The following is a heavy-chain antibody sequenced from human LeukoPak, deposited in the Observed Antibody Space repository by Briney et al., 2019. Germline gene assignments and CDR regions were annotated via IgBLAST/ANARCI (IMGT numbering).Heavy chain of an antibody. J-gene: IGHJ4*02. D-gene: IGHD2-15*01. CDR1: GGSFSGYY. CDR2: INHSGST. CDR3: AREKIVVVVAATVHFDY. V-gene: IGHV4-34*01. Sequence: SETLSLTCAVYGGSFSGYYWSWIRPPPGKGLEWIGEINHSGSTNYNPSLKSRVTISVDTSKNQFSLKLSSVTAADTAVYYCAREKIVVVVAATVHFDYWGQGTLVTVSS.